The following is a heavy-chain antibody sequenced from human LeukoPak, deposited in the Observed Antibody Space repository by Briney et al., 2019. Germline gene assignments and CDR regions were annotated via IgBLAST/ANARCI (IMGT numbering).Heavy chain of an antibody. Sequence: KPSETLSLTCTVSGGSISSGNYYWSWIRQPAGKGLEYIGRIYTTGGTSGSTYYNPSLKSRVTISVDTSKNQFSLKLSSVTAADTAVYYCAWGDSSGYPFDPWGQGTLVTVSS. CDR1: GGSISSGNYY. D-gene: IGHD3-22*01. J-gene: IGHJ5*02. V-gene: IGHV4-61*02. CDR2: IYTTGGTSGST. CDR3: AWGDSSGYPFDP.